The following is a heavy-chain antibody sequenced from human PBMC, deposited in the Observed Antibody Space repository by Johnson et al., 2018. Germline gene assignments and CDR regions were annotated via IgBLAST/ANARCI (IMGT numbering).Heavy chain of an antibody. CDR1: GYTFTSYD. CDR3: ARDYYYGSGSYYRYYYMDV. V-gene: IGHV1-8*01. CDR2: MNPNSGNT. D-gene: IGHD3-10*01. Sequence: QVQLVQSGAEVKKXGASXKVXCKASGYTFTSYDINWVRQATGQGLEWMGWMNPNSGNTGYAQKFQGRVTMTRNTTISTAYMELSSLISEDTGVYYCARDYYYGSGSYYRYYYMDVWGKGTTVTVSS. J-gene: IGHJ6*03.